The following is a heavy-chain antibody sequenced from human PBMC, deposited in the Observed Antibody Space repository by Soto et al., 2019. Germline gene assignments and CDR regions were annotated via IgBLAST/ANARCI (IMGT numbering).Heavy chain of an antibody. J-gene: IGHJ4*02. Sequence: GGSLRLSCEASGFTFSSYVMHWVRQAPGKGLEWVAVISSDGSNKYYADSVKGRFTISRDNSKNTLYLQMNSLRTQDTAVYYCARDPHSSGWYEWVSMTLSIDFDYWGQGTLVTVSS. CDR1: GFTFSSYV. D-gene: IGHD6-19*01. CDR2: ISSDGSNK. V-gene: IGHV3-30-3*01. CDR3: ARDPHSSGWYEWVSMTLSIDFDY.